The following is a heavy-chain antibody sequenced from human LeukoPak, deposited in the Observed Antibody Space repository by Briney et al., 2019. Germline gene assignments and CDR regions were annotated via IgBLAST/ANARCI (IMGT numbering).Heavy chain of an antibody. Sequence: ASVKVSCKASGYTFTGYYMHWVRQAPGQGLEWMGWINPNNGGTDYAQKFQGRVTMTRDTSISTAYMELSRLRSDDTAVYYCARRERTDAFDIWGQGTMVTVSS. J-gene: IGHJ3*02. CDR1: GYTFTGYY. CDR3: ARRERTDAFDI. CDR2: INPNNGGT. V-gene: IGHV1-2*02. D-gene: IGHD1-1*01.